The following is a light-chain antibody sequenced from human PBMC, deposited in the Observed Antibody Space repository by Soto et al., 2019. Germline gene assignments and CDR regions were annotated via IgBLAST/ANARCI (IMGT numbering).Light chain of an antibody. CDR3: QSYDSNRSGLVV. V-gene: IGLV1-40*01. J-gene: IGLJ2*01. CDR2: GNS. CDR1: SSNIGAGYD. Sequence: QSVLTQPPSVSGAPGQRVTISCTGSSSNIGAGYDVHWYQQLPGTAPKLLIYGNSNRPSGVPDRFSGSKSGTSASLAITGLQAEDEADYYCQSYDSNRSGLVVFGGGTKLTVL.